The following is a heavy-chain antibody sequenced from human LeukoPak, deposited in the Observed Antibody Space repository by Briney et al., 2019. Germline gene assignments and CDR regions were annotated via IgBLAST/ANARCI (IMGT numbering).Heavy chain of an antibody. V-gene: IGHV3-74*01. Sequence: GGSLRLSCEASGFTFSTYWMHWVRQTPGKGLVWVSRISRDGTTTTYADSVKGRFTISRDNAKNTLYLEMNSLRAEDTAVYSCARDGVGASHDYWGQGTLVTVSS. D-gene: IGHD1-26*01. CDR1: GFTFSTYW. CDR2: ISRDGTTT. J-gene: IGHJ4*02. CDR3: ARDGVGASHDY.